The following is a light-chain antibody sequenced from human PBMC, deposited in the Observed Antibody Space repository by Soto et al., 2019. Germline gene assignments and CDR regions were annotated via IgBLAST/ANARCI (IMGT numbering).Light chain of an antibody. J-gene: IGKJ5*01. CDR1: QGISTS. CDR3: QHSKTNSLPIT. CDR2: TAS. V-gene: IGKV1-12*01. Sequence: DIQMTQSPSSVSASVGDRVTITCRGSQGISTSLAWYQQKPGAAPKLLMYTASSLQDGVPSRFSGSGSGTDFTLTISSLQPEDFATYYCQHSKTNSLPITFGQGTRLEIK.